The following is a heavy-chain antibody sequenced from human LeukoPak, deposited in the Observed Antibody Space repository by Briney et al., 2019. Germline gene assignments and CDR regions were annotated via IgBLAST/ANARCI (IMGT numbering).Heavy chain of an antibody. CDR3: ARDRAARSMGWFDP. D-gene: IGHD6-6*01. CDR1: GYTFTSYG. J-gene: IGHJ5*02. V-gene: IGHV1-18*01. Sequence: ASVKVSCKASGYTFTSYGISWVRQAPGQGLEWMGWISAYNGNTNYAQKLQGRVTMTTDTSTRTAYMELRSLRSDDTAVYYCARDRAARSMGWFDPWGQGTLVTVSS. CDR2: ISAYNGNT.